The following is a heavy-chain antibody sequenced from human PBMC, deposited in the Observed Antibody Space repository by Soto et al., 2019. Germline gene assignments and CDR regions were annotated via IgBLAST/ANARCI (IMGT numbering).Heavy chain of an antibody. CDR1: GYTFTSYG. D-gene: IGHD1-26*01. CDR2: ISAYNGNT. J-gene: IGHJ3*02. V-gene: IGHV1-18*01. CDR3: ARDRWGAGPDAFDI. Sequence: ASVKVSCKASGYTFTSYGISWVRQAPGQGLEWMGWISAYNGNTNYAQKLQGRVTMTTDTSTSTAYMELRSLRSDDTAVYYCARDRWGAGPDAFDIWGQGTMVTVSS.